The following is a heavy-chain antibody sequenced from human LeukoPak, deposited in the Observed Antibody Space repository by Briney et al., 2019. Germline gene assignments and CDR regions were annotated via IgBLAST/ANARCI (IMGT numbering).Heavy chain of an antibody. V-gene: IGHV4-4*02. Sequence: SSETLSLTCGVSGGSISSSNWWSWVRQPPGKGLEWIGEIQHSGSTNYNPSFRSRVTISVDTSKNQFSLKLSSVTAADTAVYYCVRLTMGLRWDFDYWGHGTLVTVSS. CDR1: GGSISSSNW. J-gene: IGHJ4*01. CDR2: IQHSGST. D-gene: IGHD4-23*01. CDR3: VRLTMGLRWDFDY.